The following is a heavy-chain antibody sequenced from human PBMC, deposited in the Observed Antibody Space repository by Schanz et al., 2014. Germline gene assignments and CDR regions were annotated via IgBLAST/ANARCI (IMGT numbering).Heavy chain of an antibody. J-gene: IGHJ5*02. V-gene: IGHV3-66*01. CDR2: IYIGGNT. CDR3: TRDVRLDRRGNWFDP. D-gene: IGHD1-1*01. Sequence: GQLVESGGGVVQPGKSLRLSCAASGFSVGNKYMNWVRQAPGKGLEWVSFIYIGGNTYYADSVKGRFTISSDNSKSTLYLQMSSLRAEDTAVYYCTRDVRLDRRGNWFDPWGQGTLVTVSS. CDR1: GFSVGNKY.